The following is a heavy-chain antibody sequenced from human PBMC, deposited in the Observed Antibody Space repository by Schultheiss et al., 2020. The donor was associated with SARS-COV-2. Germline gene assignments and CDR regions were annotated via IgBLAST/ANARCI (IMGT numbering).Heavy chain of an antibody. Sequence: ASVKVSCKASGYTFSIYGIIWVRQAPGQGLEWMGWISGYNGNTNYAQKLQGRVTMTTDTSTSTAYMELRSLRSDDTAVYYCARLLLRDSYFYGMGVWGQGTTVTVSS. J-gene: IGHJ6*02. CDR2: ISGYNGNT. CDR1: GYTFSIYG. V-gene: IGHV1-18*01. CDR3: ARLLLRDSYFYGMGV. D-gene: IGHD2/OR15-2a*01.